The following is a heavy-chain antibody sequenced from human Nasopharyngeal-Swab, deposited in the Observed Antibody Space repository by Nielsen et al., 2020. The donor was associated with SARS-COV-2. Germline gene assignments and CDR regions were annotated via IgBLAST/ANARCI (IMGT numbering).Heavy chain of an antibody. CDR1: GYRFTGYY. CDR3: ARESGTTDPSSNWFDP. D-gene: IGHD1-1*01. CDR2: INPNSGGT. Sequence: ASVKVSCKASGYRFTGYYLHWVRQAPGQGLEWMGWINPNSGGTNYAQKFQGRVTMTRDTSISTAYMELSRLRSDDTAVYYCARESGTTDPSSNWFDPWGQGTLVTVSS. J-gene: IGHJ5*02. V-gene: IGHV1-2*02.